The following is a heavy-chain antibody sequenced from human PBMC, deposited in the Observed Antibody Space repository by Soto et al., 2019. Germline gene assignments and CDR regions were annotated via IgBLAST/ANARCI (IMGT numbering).Heavy chain of an antibody. V-gene: IGHV3-11*06. CDR2: ISSSSSYT. CDR3: ARDRSGELNY. CDR1: GFAFSDYY. D-gene: IGHD1-26*01. J-gene: IGHJ4*02. Sequence: GGSLRLSCAASGFAFSDYYMSWIRQAPGKGLEWVSYISSSSSYTNYADSVKGRFTISRDNAKNSLYLQMNSLRAEDTAVYYCARDRSGELNYWGQGTLVTVSS.